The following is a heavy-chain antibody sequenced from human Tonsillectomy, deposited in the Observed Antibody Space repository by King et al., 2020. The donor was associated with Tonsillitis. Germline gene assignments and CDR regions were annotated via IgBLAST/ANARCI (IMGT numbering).Heavy chain of an antibody. D-gene: IGHD7-27*01. CDR1: GYTFTGYY. V-gene: IGHV1-2*02. CDR3: ARDPGWGCDY. J-gene: IGHJ4*02. Sequence: VQLVESGAEVKKPGASVKVSCKASGYTFTGYYMHWVRQAPGQGLEWMGWINPNSGGTTYAQKFQGRVTMTRETSISTAYMELSRLRSDDTAVYYGARDPGWGCDYWGQGTLVAVSS. CDR2: INPNSGGT.